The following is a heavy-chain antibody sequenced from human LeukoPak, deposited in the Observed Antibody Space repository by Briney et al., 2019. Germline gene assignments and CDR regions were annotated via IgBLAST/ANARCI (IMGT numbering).Heavy chain of an antibody. CDR1: GRSISSYY. J-gene: IGHJ4*02. CDR2: IYTSGST. Sequence: SETLSLTCTVSGRSISSYYWSWIRQPTGKGLEWIGRIYTSGSTNYNPSLKSRVTMSVDTSKNQFSLKLSSVTAADTAVYYCARDYYDSSGYQSGFDYWGQGTLVTVSS. CDR3: ARDYYDSSGYQSGFDY. V-gene: IGHV4-4*07. D-gene: IGHD3-22*01.